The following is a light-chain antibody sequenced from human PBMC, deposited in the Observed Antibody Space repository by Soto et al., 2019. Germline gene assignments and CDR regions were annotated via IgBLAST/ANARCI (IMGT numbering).Light chain of an antibody. J-gene: IGKJ2*01. CDR1: QSISNW. CDR2: DAS. Sequence: DIRMTQSPSTLSASIGDRVTITCRASQSISNWMAWYQQKPGKAPKVVIYDASTLAGGVPSRFSGSASGTEYTLTISSLQPDDFATYYCQHYNGYFGQGTKLVIK. CDR3: QHYNGY. V-gene: IGKV1-5*01.